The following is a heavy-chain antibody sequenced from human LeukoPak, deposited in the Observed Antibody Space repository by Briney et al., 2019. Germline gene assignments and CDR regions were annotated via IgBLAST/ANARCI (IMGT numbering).Heavy chain of an antibody. CDR3: ARVDLSEIVVFDT. J-gene: IGHJ3*02. CDR2: ISYDGSNK. CDR1: GFTFSSYA. V-gene: IGHV3-30*04. Sequence: AGSLRLSCAASGFTFSSYAMHWVRQAPGKGLEWVAVISYDGSNKYYPDSMKGRFTISRDNSKNMPQLLMTSLTADTTAEYCSARVDLSEIVVFDTWGQGKMVTVSS. D-gene: IGHD2-15*01.